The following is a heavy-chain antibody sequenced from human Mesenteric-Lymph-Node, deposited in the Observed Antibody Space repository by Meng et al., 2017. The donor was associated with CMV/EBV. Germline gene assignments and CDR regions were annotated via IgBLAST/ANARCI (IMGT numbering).Heavy chain of an antibody. CDR3: VKDLFGSGPENWFDS. V-gene: IGHV3-30*02. Sequence: GGSLRLSCAASGFRFNVFGMHWVRQGPGKGLEWVTFIRYDGSDTYYVDSVKGRFTISRDNFKNTVYLQMNSLKTEDTAVYYCVKDLFGSGPENWFDSWGQGTLVTVSS. J-gene: IGHJ5*01. CDR2: IRYDGSDT. D-gene: IGHD3-10*01. CDR1: GFRFNVFG.